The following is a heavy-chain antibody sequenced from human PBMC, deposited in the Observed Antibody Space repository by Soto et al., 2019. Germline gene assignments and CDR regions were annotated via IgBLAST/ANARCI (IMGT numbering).Heavy chain of an antibody. CDR3: ASDYYGSGYGMDV. V-gene: IGHV3-23*01. D-gene: IGHD3-10*01. CDR1: GFTFSSYA. Sequence: EVQLLESGGGLVQPGGSLRLSCAASGFTFSSYAMSWVRQAPGKGLEWVSAISGSGGSTDYADSVKGRFTISRDNSKNTLYLQMNSLRAEDTAVYYCASDYYGSGYGMDVWGQGTTVTVSS. CDR2: ISGSGGST. J-gene: IGHJ6*02.